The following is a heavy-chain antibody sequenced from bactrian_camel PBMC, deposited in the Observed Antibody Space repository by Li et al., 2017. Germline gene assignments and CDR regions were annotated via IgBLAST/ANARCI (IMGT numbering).Heavy chain of an antibody. D-gene: IGHD1*01. J-gene: IGHJ4*01. CDR3: APKWVGPRRSRCA. CDR1: GDIRSRDC. Sequence: HVQLVESGGGSMQAGESLKLSCAASGDIRSRDCMGWYRQAPGNECELVAGLNGDGTVWYPESVKGRFTASQDKAANKIHLHLTNLKPEDTAVYYCAPKWVGPRRSRCAWGQGTQVTVS. CDR2: LNGDGTV. V-gene: IGHV3S53*01.